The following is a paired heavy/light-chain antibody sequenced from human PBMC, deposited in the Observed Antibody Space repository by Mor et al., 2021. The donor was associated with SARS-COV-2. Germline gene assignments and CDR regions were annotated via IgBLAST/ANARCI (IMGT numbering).Heavy chain of an antibody. CDR1: GFPFRSHA. J-gene: IGHJ5*02. CDR3: VKEADGLGFCSTTTCYFDR. Sequence: EVQLMESGGRLVQPGGSLRLSCSASGFPFRSHAMYWVRQAPGKGLECVSSITSSGGTYYADFVKGRFTISRDNSKNSLYLQMTSLRDEDTAVYFCVKEADGLGFCSTTTCYFDRWGQGTQVTVSS. CDR2: ITSSGGT. D-gene: IGHD6-13*01. V-gene: IGHV3-64D*06.
Light chain of an antibody. V-gene: IGLV3-25*03. Sequence: SYDLTQPTSVSVTPGQTANIACSGDDLPRQFAYWYQKRPGQAPVLVIFKDTRRPPGIPDRFSGSTSGTTATLTISGVQAEDEADYYCQSVDPTGSYVIFGGGTKVTVL. J-gene: IGLJ2*01. CDR3: QSVDPTGSYVI. CDR2: KDT. CDR1: DLPRQF.